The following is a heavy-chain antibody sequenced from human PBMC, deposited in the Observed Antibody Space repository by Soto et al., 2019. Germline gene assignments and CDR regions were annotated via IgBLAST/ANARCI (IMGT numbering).Heavy chain of an antibody. CDR2: ICPGDSDI. Sequence: EVQLVQSGAEVKKPGESLTISCKGSGYNFTAYWIAWVRQMPGKGLEWMGIICPGDSDIRYGPSFEGQVTISADKSISSVYMKWSSLKASDSAMYFCARYEEGDKQYFDYWGQGTLVTVSS. CDR3: ARYEEGDKQYFDY. D-gene: IGHD1-26*01. J-gene: IGHJ4*02. CDR1: GYNFTAYW. V-gene: IGHV5-51*03.